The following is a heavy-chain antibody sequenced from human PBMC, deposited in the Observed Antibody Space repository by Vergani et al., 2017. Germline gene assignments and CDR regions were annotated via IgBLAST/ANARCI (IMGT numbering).Heavy chain of an antibody. V-gene: IGHV3-23*01. CDR2: ISGSGGST. J-gene: IGHJ4*02. Sequence: EVQLLESGGGLVQPGGSLRLSCAASGFTFSSYAMRWVRQAPGKGLEWVSAISGSGGSTYYADSVKGRFTISRDNSKNTLYLQMNSLRAEDTAVYYCANLPGWSIAGGVFDYWGQGTLVTVSS. CDR3: ANLPGWSIAGGVFDY. D-gene: IGHD6-6*01. CDR1: GFTFSSYA.